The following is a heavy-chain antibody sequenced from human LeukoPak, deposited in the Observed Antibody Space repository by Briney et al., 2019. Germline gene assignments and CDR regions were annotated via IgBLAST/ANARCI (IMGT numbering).Heavy chain of an antibody. J-gene: IGHJ6*03. CDR3: ARGRRQWLVRDYYMDV. Sequence: SETLSLTCAVYGGSFCGYYWSWIRQPPGKGLEWIGEINHSGSTNYNPSLKSRVTISVDTSKNQFSLKLSSVTAADTAVYYCARGRRQWLVRDYYMDVWGKGTTVTVSS. V-gene: IGHV4-34*01. CDR2: INHSGST. D-gene: IGHD6-19*01. CDR1: GGSFCGYY.